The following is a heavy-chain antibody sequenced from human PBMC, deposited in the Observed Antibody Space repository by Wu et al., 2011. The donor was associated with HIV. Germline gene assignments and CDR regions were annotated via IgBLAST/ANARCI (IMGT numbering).Heavy chain of an antibody. CDR2: INPNSGGT. Sequence: QVQLVQSGAEVKKPGALVKVSCKASGYTFTGYYMHWVRQAPGQGLEWMGWINPNSGGTNYAQKFQGRVTMTRDTSISTAYMELSRLRSDDTAVYYCARDRARSSGWYYFDYWGQGTLVTVSS. CDR1: GYTFTGYY. V-gene: IGHV1-2*02. D-gene: IGHD6-19*01. CDR3: ARDRARSSGWYYFDY. J-gene: IGHJ4*02.